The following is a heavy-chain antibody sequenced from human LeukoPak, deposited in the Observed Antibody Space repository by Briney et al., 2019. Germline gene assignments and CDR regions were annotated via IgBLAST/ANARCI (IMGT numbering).Heavy chain of an antibody. Sequence: SVKVSCKASGGTFSSYAMSWVRQAPGQGLEWMGGIIPIFGTANYAQKFQGRVTITTDESTRTAYMELSSLRSEDTAVYYCARELHYDSSGYFGYWGQGTLVTVSS. V-gene: IGHV1-69*05. CDR3: ARELHYDSSGYFGY. J-gene: IGHJ4*02. CDR2: IIPIFGTA. D-gene: IGHD3-22*01. CDR1: GGTFSSYA.